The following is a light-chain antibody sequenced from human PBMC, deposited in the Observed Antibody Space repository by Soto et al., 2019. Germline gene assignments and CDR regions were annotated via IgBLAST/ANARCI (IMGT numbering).Light chain of an antibody. CDR2: DAS. CDR3: QQYDNYPLT. J-gene: IGKJ4*01. Sequence: DIQMTQSPSTLSASVGDRVTITCRASQSVRSWLAWYQQKPGRGPKFLIYDASSLESGVPSRFSGSGSGTEFTLTISNLQPDDFATYYCQQYDNYPLTFGGGTKV. CDR1: QSVRSW. V-gene: IGKV1-5*01.